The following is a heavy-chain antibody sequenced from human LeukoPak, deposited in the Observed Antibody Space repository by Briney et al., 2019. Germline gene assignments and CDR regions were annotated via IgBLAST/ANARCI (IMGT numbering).Heavy chain of an antibody. CDR2: INYSGST. Sequence: SETLSLTCTVSAGAITSQYWSWIRQSPGKGLEFIGYINYSGSTSYNPSLKSRVAISVDTSKNQFSLKLSSVTAAGTAMYFCARLSTDNVVLPGAMAYYFDCWGQGTLVTVSS. CDR1: AGAITSQY. CDR3: ARLSTDNVVLPGAMAYYFDC. V-gene: IGHV4-59*08. J-gene: IGHJ4*02. D-gene: IGHD2-2*01.